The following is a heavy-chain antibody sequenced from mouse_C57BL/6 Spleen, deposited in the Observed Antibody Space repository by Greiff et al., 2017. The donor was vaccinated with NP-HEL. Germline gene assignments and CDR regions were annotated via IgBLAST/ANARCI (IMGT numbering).Heavy chain of an antibody. V-gene: IGHV5-9-1*02. CDR1: GFTFSSYA. CDR2: ISSGGDYI. J-gene: IGHJ1*03. Sequence: EVMLVESGEGLVKPGGSLKLSCAASGFTFSSYAMSWVRQTPEKRLEWVAYISSGGDYIYYADTVKGRFTISRDNARNTLYLQMSSLKSEDTAMYYCTREINPWTGTEGYFDVWGTGTTVTVSS. CDR3: TREINPWTGTEGYFDV. D-gene: IGHD4-1*01.